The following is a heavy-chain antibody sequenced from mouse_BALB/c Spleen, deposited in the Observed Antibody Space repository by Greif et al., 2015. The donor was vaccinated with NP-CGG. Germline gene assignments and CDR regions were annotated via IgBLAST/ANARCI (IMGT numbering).Heavy chain of an antibody. CDR3: AREGDYDYDGFAY. D-gene: IGHD2-4*01. Sequence: VQLQQSGAELVKPGASVKLSCTASGFNIKDTYMHWVKQRPEQGLEWIGRIDPANGNTKYDPKFQGKATITADTSSNTAFLQLSSLTSEDTAVYYCAREGDYDYDGFAYWGQGTLVTVSA. CDR1: GFNIKDTY. V-gene: IGHV14-3*02. CDR2: IDPANGNT. J-gene: IGHJ3*01.